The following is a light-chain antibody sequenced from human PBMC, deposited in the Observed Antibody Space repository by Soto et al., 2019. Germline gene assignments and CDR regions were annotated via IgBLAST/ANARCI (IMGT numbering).Light chain of an antibody. V-gene: IGKV3-20*01. Sequence: EVVLTQSPGTLSLSPGERATLSCRASQNIRGNELAWYQQKPGQAPRLLIYRCSSRATGIPDRFSGRGSGTYFTLTISRLEPEDFSVYYCQDYGTSAPWTFGQGTKVEIK. J-gene: IGKJ1*01. CDR1: QNIRGNE. CDR3: QDYGTSAPWT. CDR2: RCS.